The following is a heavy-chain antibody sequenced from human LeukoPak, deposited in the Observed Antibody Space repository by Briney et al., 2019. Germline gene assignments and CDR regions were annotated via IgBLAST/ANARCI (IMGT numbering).Heavy chain of an antibody. V-gene: IGHV3-73*01. CDR1: GFTFSGSA. CDR2: IRSKANNYAT. Sequence: PGGSLRLSCAASGFTFSGSAMHWVRQASGKGLEWVGRIRSKANNYATAYAASVKGRFTISRDDSKNTAYLQMNSLKTEDTAVYYCTSPYGDSSDLGFDYWGQGTLVTVSS. J-gene: IGHJ4*02. D-gene: IGHD3-22*01. CDR3: TSPYGDSSDLGFDY.